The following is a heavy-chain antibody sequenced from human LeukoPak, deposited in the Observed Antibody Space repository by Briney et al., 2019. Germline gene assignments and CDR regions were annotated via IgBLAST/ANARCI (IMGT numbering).Heavy chain of an antibody. CDR1: GGSISSGSYY. V-gene: IGHV4-61*02. J-gene: IGHJ4*02. CDR3: AREGYSGYDFGY. CDR2: IYTSGSI. Sequence: SETLSLTCTVSGGSISSGSYYWSWLRQPAGKGLEWIGRIYTSGSINYNPSLKSRVTISVDTSKNQFSLKLSFVTAADTAVYYCAREGYSGYDFGYWGQGTLVTVSS. D-gene: IGHD5-12*01.